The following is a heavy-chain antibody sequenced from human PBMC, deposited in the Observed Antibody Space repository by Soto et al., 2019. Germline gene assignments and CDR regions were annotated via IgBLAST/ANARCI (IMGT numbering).Heavy chain of an antibody. D-gene: IGHD3-9*01. J-gene: IGHJ5*02. CDR1: GFTFSSYG. Sequence: PGGSLRLSCAASGFTFSSYGMHWVRQAPGKGLEWVAVIWYDGNNKYYADSVKGRFTISRDNSKNTLYLQMNSLRAEDTAVYYCAGRYFDGEYWFDPWGQGTLVTVSS. CDR3: AGRYFDGEYWFDP. V-gene: IGHV3-33*01. CDR2: IWYDGNNK.